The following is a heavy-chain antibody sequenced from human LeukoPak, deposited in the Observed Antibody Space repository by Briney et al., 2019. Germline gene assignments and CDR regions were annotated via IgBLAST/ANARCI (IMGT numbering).Heavy chain of an antibody. Sequence: GEFLKISCKGSGYGFTSYWIGWVRQMPGKGLEWMGIIYPGDSDTRYSPSFQGQVTISADKSISTAYLQWNNLKASDTAMYYCARRSYYDSSGANLWGQGTLVTVSS. J-gene: IGHJ5*02. CDR2: IYPGDSDT. D-gene: IGHD3-22*01. V-gene: IGHV5-51*01. CDR3: ARRSYYDSSGANL. CDR1: GYGFTSYW.